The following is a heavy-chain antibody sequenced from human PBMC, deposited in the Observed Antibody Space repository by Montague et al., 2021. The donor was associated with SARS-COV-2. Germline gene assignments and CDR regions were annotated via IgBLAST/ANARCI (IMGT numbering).Heavy chain of an antibody. Sequence: SLRLSCAASGFTLVNYWMGWVRQAPGKGLEWVANINEDGSGQWYLDSVKGRFTISRDNVKKSVSLEMNSLRGEDTAVYYCVREGLRAEDFWGQGTLVAVST. CDR2: INEDGSGQ. V-gene: IGHV3-7*01. J-gene: IGHJ4*02. CDR1: GFTLVNYW. CDR3: VREGLRAEDF.